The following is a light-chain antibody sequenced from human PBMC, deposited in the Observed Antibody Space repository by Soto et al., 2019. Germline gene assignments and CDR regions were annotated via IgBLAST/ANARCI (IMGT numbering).Light chain of an antibody. CDR2: TAS. J-gene: IGKJ1*01. CDR3: QHYISYSRS. Sequence: DIQMTQSPSTLSGSVGDRVTITCRASQTISSWLAWYQQKPGKAPKLLIYTASTLKSGVPSRFSGSGSGTELTLTISSLQPDDFASYSCQHYISYSRSFGKGTKVEHK. CDR1: QTISSW. V-gene: IGKV1-5*03.